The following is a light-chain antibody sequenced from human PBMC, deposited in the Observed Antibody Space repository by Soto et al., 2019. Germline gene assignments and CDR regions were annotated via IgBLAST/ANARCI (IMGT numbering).Light chain of an antibody. V-gene: IGLV2-23*03. CDR1: SSDVGNYNL. CDR2: EGS. Sequence: QSALTQPASVSGSPGQSITISCTGTSSDVGNYNLVSWYQQFPGKAPKLIIYEGSRRPSGVSNRFSGSTSGNTASLTISGLQAEDEADYYCCSYAGSFTFDVFGGGTKLTVL. CDR3: CSYAGSFTFDV. J-gene: IGLJ2*01.